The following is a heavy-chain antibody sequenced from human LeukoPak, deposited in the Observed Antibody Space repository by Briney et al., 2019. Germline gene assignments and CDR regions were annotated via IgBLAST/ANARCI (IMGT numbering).Heavy chain of an antibody. CDR3: ARNYYDSSGYEYYFDY. D-gene: IGHD3-22*01. CDR1: GGSISSYY. Sequence: SETLSLTCTVSGGSISSYYWSWIRQSPGKGLEWIGYVFYSGKTDYGPSLRSRVSMSVDTSKNQFSLKLLSVTAADTAVYYCARNYYDSSGYEYYFDYWGQGTLVTVSS. CDR2: VFYSGKT. J-gene: IGHJ4*02. V-gene: IGHV4-59*01.